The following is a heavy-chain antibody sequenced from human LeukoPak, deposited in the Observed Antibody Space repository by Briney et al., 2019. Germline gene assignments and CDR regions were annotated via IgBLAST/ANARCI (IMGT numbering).Heavy chain of an antibody. V-gene: IGHV3-23*01. Sequence: GGSLRLSCAASGFTFNSYAMSWVRQAPGKGLQWVSSISGSGGSTYYTDSVKGRFTISRDNSKNTLYLQMNSLRAEDTAVYYCVKDQDSGAYSRFDYWGQGTLVTVSS. CDR2: ISGSGGST. J-gene: IGHJ4*02. CDR3: VKDQDSGAYSRFDY. CDR1: GFTFNSYA. D-gene: IGHD3-22*01.